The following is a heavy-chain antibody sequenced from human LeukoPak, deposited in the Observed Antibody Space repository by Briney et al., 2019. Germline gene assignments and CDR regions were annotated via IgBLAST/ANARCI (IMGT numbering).Heavy chain of an antibody. J-gene: IGHJ4*02. CDR3: AKDISGRIGPYYFDY. CDR2: IKQDGSEK. D-gene: IGHD2-15*01. Sequence: GGSLRLSCAASGFTFSSYEMNWVRQAPGKGLEWVANIKQDGSEKYYVDSVKGRFTISRDNAKNSLYLQMNSLRAEDTAVYYCAKDISGRIGPYYFDYWGQGTLVTVSS. CDR1: GFTFSSYE. V-gene: IGHV3-7*01.